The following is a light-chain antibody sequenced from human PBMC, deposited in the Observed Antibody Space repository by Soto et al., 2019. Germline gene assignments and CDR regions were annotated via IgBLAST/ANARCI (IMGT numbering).Light chain of an antibody. Sequence: QSALTQPASVSGSPGQSITISCTGTSSDIGAYDYVSWFQHHPGKAPKLMIYEIDNRPSGVSNRISGSKSGNTASLTISRLQAEDEAIYFCSSYTRTNTRVFGGGTKLTVL. CDR2: EID. CDR3: SSYTRTNTRV. CDR1: SSDIGAYDY. J-gene: IGLJ3*02. V-gene: IGLV2-14*01.